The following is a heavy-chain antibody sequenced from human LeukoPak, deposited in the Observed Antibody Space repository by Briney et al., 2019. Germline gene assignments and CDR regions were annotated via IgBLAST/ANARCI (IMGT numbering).Heavy chain of an antibody. V-gene: IGHV4-59*12. J-gene: IGHJ4*02. CDR2: IYYSGGT. CDR3: ARIPGYGSGTLRQN. D-gene: IGHD3-10*01. Sequence: PSETLSLTCTVSGGSISGYYLSWIRQPPGKELEWIGYIYYSGGTKYNPSLMSRVTISVDTPKNQFSLKLSSVTAADTAVYYCARIPGYGSGTLRQNWGQGTLVTVSS. CDR1: GGSISGYY.